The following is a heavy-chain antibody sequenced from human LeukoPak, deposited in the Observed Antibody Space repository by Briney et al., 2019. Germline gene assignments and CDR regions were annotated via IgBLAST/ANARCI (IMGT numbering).Heavy chain of an antibody. CDR1: GFTFSSYW. D-gene: IGHD3-10*01. V-gene: IGHV4-59*12. CDR2: IFYSGST. Sequence: GSLRLSCAASGFTFSSYWMSWVRQAPGKGLEWIGNIFYSGSTYYSSSLKSRVTISLDTSRNQFSLKLNSVTAADTAVYYCAKSNGYGLVDIWGQGTMVTVSS. CDR3: AKSNGYGLVDI. J-gene: IGHJ3*02.